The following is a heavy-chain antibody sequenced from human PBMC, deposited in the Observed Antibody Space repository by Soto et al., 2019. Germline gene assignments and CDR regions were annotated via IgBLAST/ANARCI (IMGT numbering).Heavy chain of an antibody. CDR2: IRSKANSYAT. V-gene: IGHV3-73*01. J-gene: IGHJ6*03. CDR3: TIRTVTTYYYYYMDV. Sequence: GGSLRLSCAASGFTFSGSAMHWVRQASWKGLEWVGRIRSKANSYATAYAASVKGRFTISRDDSKNTAYLQMNSLKTEDTAVYYCTIRTVTTYYYYYMDVWGKGTTVTVSS. CDR1: GFTFSGSA. D-gene: IGHD4-17*01.